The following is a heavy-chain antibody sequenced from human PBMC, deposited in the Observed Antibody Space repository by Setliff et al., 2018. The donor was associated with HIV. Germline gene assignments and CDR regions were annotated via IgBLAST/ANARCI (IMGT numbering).Heavy chain of an antibody. CDR2: INTHTGSP. Sequence: ASVKVSCKASGYTFINYAVNWVRQAPGQGLEWMGWINTHTGSPTYAQAFTGRFVFSVDTPVSTAYLQISSLKAEDTAVYYCARALYGDYGGDINWFDPWGQGTLVTVSS. J-gene: IGHJ5*02. D-gene: IGHD4-17*01. CDR1: GYTFINYA. CDR3: ARALYGDYGGDINWFDP. V-gene: IGHV7-4-1*02.